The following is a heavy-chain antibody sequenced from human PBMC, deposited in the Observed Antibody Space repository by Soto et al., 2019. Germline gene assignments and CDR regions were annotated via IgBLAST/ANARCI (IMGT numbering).Heavy chain of an antibody. CDR2: IWYDGSNK. CDR3: ARVLTTSGSSYYYYYMDV. CDR1: GFTFSSYG. Sequence: QVQLVESGGGVVQPGRSLRLSCAASGFTFSSYGMHWVRQAPGKGLEWVAVIWYDGSNKYYADSVKGRFTISRDNSKNTLYLQMNSLRTEDTAVYYCARVLTTSGSSYYYYYMDVWGKGTTVTFSS. J-gene: IGHJ6*03. V-gene: IGHV3-33*01. D-gene: IGHD1-1*01.